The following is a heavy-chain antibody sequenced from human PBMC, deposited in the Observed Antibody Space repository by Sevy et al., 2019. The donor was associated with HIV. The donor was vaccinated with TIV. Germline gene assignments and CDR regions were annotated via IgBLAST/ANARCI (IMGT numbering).Heavy chain of an antibody. CDR1: GFSFSSYG. D-gene: IGHD4-17*01. CDR3: VKCPHPAVTTSYGMDV. V-gene: IGHV3-30*02. Sequence: GGSLRLSCAASGFSFSSYGMHWVRQAPGKGLEWVTFIRHDGSTKYYVDSVRGRFTISRDNSKSTLYLQMNSLRREDTAVYYCVKCPHPAVTTSYGMDVWGQGTTVTVSS. CDR2: IRHDGSTK. J-gene: IGHJ6*02.